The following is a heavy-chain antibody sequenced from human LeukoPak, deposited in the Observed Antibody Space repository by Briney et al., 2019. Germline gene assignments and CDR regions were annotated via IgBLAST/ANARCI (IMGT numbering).Heavy chain of an antibody. CDR2: ISSSSSYI. CDR3: ARDRGGIAARPGAFDI. V-gene: IGHV3-21*01. J-gene: IGHJ3*02. D-gene: IGHD6-6*01. CDR1: GFTFSSYS. Sequence: GGSLRLSCAASGFTFSSYSMNWARQAPGKGLEWGSSISSSSSYIYYADSVKGRFTISRHNAKNSLYLQMNSLRAEDTAVYYCARDRGGIAARPGAFDIWGQGTMVTVSS.